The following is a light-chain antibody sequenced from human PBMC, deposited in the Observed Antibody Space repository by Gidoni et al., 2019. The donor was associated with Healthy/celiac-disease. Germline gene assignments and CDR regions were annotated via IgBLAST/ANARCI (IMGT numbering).Light chain of an antibody. CDR1: SSDVGGYND. CDR2: DVS. CDR3: CSYAVTYTLWI. Sequence: QSALTQPRSVSGSPGQSVTISCTGTSSDVGGYNDVSWYQHHPGKAPKLMIYDVSKRPSGVPDRFSGSKSGNTASLTISGLQAEDEADYYCCSYAVTYTLWIFGGGTKLTVL. V-gene: IGLV2-11*01. J-gene: IGLJ2*01.